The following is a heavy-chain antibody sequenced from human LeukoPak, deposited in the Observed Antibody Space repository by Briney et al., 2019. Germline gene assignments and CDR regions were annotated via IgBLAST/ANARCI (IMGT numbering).Heavy chain of an antibody. CDR3: ARGNYVWGALYYNWFDP. J-gene: IGHJ5*02. Sequence: KPSETLSLTCTVSGASISSYYWSWIRQPPGKGLEWIGEINHSGSTNYNPSLKSRVTISVDTSKNQFSLKLSSVTAADTAVYYCARGNYVWGALYYNWFDPWGQGTLVTVSS. V-gene: IGHV4-34*01. D-gene: IGHD3-16*01. CDR1: GASISSYY. CDR2: INHSGST.